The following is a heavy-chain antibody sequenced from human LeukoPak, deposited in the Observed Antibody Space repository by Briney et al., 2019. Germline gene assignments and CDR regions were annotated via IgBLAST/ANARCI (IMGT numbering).Heavy chain of an antibody. CDR2: IYTSGST. CDR1: GGSISSGSYY. V-gene: IGHV4-61*02. CDR3: ATSYYGSGSYWFPFDP. J-gene: IGHJ5*02. D-gene: IGHD3-10*01. Sequence: PPQTLSLTCTVSGGSISSGSYYWSWIRQPAGKGLEWIGRIYTSGSTNYNPSLKSRATISVDTSKNQFSLKLSSVTAADTAVYYCATSYYGSGSYWFPFDPWGQGTLVTVSS.